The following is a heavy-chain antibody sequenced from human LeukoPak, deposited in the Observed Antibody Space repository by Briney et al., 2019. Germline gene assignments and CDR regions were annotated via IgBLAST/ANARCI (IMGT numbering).Heavy chain of an antibody. CDR3: IKGKEGGSSGWYRNFDY. CDR2: ISWNSDNI. D-gene: IGHD6-19*01. Sequence: GRSLRLSCAASGFTFDDYAMYWVRQAPGKGLEWVSGISWNSDNIVYANSLNGRFAISRDNAKTSLYLQMNSLKTEDTALSYCIKGKEGGSSGWYRNFDYWGQGTLVTVSS. V-gene: IGHV3-9*01. CDR1: GFTFDDYA. J-gene: IGHJ4*02.